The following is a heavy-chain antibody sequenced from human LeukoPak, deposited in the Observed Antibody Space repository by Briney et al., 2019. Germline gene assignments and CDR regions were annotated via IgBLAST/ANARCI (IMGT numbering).Heavy chain of an antibody. D-gene: IGHD3-22*01. V-gene: IGHV3-23*01. CDR3: AKISHYYDSSGYSDYFDY. Sequence: GGSLRLSCAASGFTFSSYAMSWVRQAPGKGLEWVSAISGSGGSTYYADSVKGRFTISRDNSKNTLYLQMNSLRAEDTAVYYCAKISHYYDSSGYSDYFDYWGQGTLVTVSS. J-gene: IGHJ4*02. CDR1: GFTFSSYA. CDR2: ISGSGGST.